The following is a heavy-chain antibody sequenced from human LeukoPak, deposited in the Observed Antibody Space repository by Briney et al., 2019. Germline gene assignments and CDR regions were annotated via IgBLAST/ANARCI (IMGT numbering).Heavy chain of an antibody. CDR3: AKDLSSGWYGHFDY. CDR2: ISYDGSNK. D-gene: IGHD6-19*01. CDR1: GFTFSSYG. Sequence: GGSLRLSCAASGFTFSSYGMHWVRQAPGKGLEWVAVISYDGSNKYYADSVKGRFTISRDNSKNTLYLQMNSLRAEDTAVYYCAKDLSSGWYGHFDYWGRGTLVTVSS. V-gene: IGHV3-30*18. J-gene: IGHJ4*02.